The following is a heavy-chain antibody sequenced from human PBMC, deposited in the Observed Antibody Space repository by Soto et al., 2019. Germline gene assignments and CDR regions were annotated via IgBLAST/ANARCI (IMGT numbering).Heavy chain of an antibody. Sequence: QVQLVQSGAEVRKPGSSVKVSCKASGGTFSSYAVSWVRQAPGQGLEWMGGIIPMFGTANYAQKFRGRVTIIADESTTTAYMELSSLTSEDTAVYDCAIEASRSGDSSNLYYYGMDVWGQGTKVTVSS. J-gene: IGHJ6*02. D-gene: IGHD6-13*01. CDR1: GGTFSSYA. CDR2: IIPMFGTA. V-gene: IGHV1-69*12. CDR3: AIEASRSGDSSNLYYYGMDV.